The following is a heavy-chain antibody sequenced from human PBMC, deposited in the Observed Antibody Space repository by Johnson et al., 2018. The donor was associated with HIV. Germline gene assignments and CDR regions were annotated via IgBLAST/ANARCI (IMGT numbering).Heavy chain of an antibody. D-gene: IGHD2-15*01. J-gene: IGHJ3*02. CDR2: ISGSGGST. Sequence: VQLVESGGGVVQPGGSLRLSCGASGFSVSNNYMNWVRQAPGKGLEWVSVISGSGGSTYYADSVKGRFTISRDNSKNTLYLQMNSLRAEDTAVYYCAKDRQRSPDIVVVVAAGRVIDIWGQGTMVTVSS. CDR3: AKDRQRSPDIVVVVAAGRVIDI. V-gene: IGHV3-23*04. CDR1: GFSVSNNY.